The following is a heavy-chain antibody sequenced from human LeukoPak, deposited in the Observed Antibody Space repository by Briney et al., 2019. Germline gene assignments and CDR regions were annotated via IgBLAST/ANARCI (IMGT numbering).Heavy chain of an antibody. CDR2: IYYSGST. Sequence: SETLSPTCSVSGDSLSPYYWSWIRQPPGKGLEWIGNIYYSGSTNYNPSLRSRVTISLDTSQNQFSLKLSSVTAADTAVYYCARAKKDWNDWGWGIDYWGQGTLVTVSS. CDR1: GDSLSPYY. V-gene: IGHV4-59*01. CDR3: ARAKKDWNDWGWGIDY. J-gene: IGHJ4*02. D-gene: IGHD1-1*01.